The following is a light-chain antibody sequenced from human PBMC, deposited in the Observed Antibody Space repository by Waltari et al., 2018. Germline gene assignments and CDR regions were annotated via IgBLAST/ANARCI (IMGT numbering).Light chain of an antibody. J-gene: IGKJ4*01. V-gene: IGKV2-28*01. CDR2: YVS. Sequence: IVVTQSPLSLSVTPGAPASISCRSSQSLLHGNGHTYLDWYLQKPGQSPQLLISYVSNRASGVPDRFSGSGSGTDFTLKISRVEAEDVGIYYCMQAVQVPLTFGGGTKVEIK. CDR1: QSLLHGNGHTY. CDR3: MQAVQVPLT.